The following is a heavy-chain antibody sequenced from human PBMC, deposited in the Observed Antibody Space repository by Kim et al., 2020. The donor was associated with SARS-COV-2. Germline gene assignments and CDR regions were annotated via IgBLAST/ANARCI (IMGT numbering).Heavy chain of an antibody. CDR1: GYTFTSYY. D-gene: IGHD2-15*01. J-gene: IGHJ4*02. CDR3: ARAGYCSGGNCYWLGGIDY. CDR2: INPSGGST. Sequence: ASVKVSCKASGYTFTSYYGHWVRQAPGQGLEWMGIINPSGGSTSYPRKFQGRLTMTRDTSTSTVYMELSSLRSEDTAVYYCARAGYCSGGNCYWLGGIDYWGQGTLVTVSS. V-gene: IGHV1-46*01.